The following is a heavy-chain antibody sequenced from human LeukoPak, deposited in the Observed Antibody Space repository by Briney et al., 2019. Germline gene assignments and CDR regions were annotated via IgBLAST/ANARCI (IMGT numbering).Heavy chain of an antibody. Sequence: KPGRSLRLSCAASGFTFDDYAMPWVRQAPGKGLEWVSGISWNSGSIGYADSVKGRFTISRDNAKNSLYLQMNSLRVEDTAVYYCARDPGFRGYSGYDLGFDYWGQGTLVTVSS. J-gene: IGHJ4*02. D-gene: IGHD5-12*01. V-gene: IGHV3-9*01. CDR1: GFTFDDYA. CDR3: ARDPGFRGYSGYDLGFDY. CDR2: ISWNSGSI.